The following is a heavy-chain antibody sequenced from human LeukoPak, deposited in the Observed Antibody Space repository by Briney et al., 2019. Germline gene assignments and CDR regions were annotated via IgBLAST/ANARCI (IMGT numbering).Heavy chain of an antibody. D-gene: IGHD2-15*01. CDR1: GGSISSYY. CDR2: IYYSGST. V-gene: IGHV4-59*08. CDR3: ARGRYCSADICSGGDAFDI. Sequence: SETLSLTCTVSGGSISSYYWSWIRQPPGKGLEWIGYIYYSGSTNYNPSLKSRVTISVDTSKNQFSLKLSSVTAADTAVYYCARGRYCSADICSGGDAFDIWGQGTMVSVS. J-gene: IGHJ3*02.